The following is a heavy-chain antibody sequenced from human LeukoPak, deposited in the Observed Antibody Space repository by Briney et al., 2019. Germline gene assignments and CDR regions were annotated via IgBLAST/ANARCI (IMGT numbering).Heavy chain of an antibody. CDR2: IRFDGSNK. CDR3: ARSLLGATWAFDI. Sequence: GGSLRLSCAASEFTFSSYAMHWVRQAPGKGLEWVAFIRFDGSNKYYADSVKGRFTISRDNSQNTLYLQMNSLRAEDTAVYYCARSLLGATWAFDIWGQGTMVTVSS. V-gene: IGHV3-30*02. CDR1: EFTFSSYA. J-gene: IGHJ3*02. D-gene: IGHD1-26*01.